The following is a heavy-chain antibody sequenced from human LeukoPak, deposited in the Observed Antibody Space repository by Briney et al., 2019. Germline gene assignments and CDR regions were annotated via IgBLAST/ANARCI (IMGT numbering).Heavy chain of an antibody. Sequence: PGGSLRLSCAASGFTFSDHAMHWVRQGTGKGLEWVSAIGIAGDTFYPGSVKGRFTISRENAKNSFYLQMNSLRAEDTAVYYCVRQKKSHGNFDYWGQGTLVTVSS. CDR1: GFTFSDHA. J-gene: IGHJ4*02. CDR3: VRQKKSHGNFDY. D-gene: IGHD1-26*01. CDR2: IGIAGDT. V-gene: IGHV3-13*01.